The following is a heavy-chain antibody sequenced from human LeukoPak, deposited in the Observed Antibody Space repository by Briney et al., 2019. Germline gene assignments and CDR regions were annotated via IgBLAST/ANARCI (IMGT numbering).Heavy chain of an antibody. V-gene: IGHV1-69*13. CDR1: GGTLSGFG. D-gene: IGHD3-22*01. CDR3: ASRSYHDSSGYLDY. J-gene: IGHJ4*02. CDR2: IILRFGTV. Sequence: GASVKVSCKSSGGTLSGFGISWVRQAPGQGPEWMGGIILRFGTVNYAQKFQGRVTITADESTSTAYMELSSLRSEDTAVYYCASRSYHDSSGYLDYWGQGTLVTVSS.